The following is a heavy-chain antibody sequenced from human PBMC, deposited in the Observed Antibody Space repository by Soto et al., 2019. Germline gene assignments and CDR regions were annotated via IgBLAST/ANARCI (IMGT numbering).Heavy chain of an antibody. V-gene: IGHV1-69*13. D-gene: IGHD2-8*01. CDR1: GGTFSSYA. J-gene: IGHJ4*02. CDR3: ASRYCTNGVCSTYFDY. CDR2: IIPIFGTA. Sequence: SVKVSCKASGGTFSSYAISWVRQAPGQGLEWMGGIIPIFGTANYAQKFQGRVTITADESTSTAYMELSSLRSGDTAVYYCASRYCTNGVCSTYFDYWGQGTLVTVSS.